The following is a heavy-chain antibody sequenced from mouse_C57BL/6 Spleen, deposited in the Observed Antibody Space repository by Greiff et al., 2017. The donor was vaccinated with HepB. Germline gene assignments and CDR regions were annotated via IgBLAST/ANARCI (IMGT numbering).Heavy chain of an antibody. V-gene: IGHV5-17*01. CDR3: ATPYYGSSSWFAY. D-gene: IGHD1-1*01. CDR1: GFTFSDYG. CDR2: ISSGSSTI. Sequence: EVKLVDSGGGLVKPGGSLKLSCAASGFTFSDYGMHWVRQAPEKGLEWVAYISSGSSTIYYADTVKGRFTISRDNDKNTLFLQMTSLRSEDTAMYDCATPYYGSSSWFAYWGQGTLVTVSA. J-gene: IGHJ3*01.